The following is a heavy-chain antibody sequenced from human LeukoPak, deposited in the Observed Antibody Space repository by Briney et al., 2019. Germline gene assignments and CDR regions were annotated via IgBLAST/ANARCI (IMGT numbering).Heavy chain of an antibody. V-gene: IGHV1-2*02. CDR1: GYTFTGYY. CDR3: ARDWLGYCSGGSCFGPYYYSMDV. Sequence: AAVKVSCKASGYTFTGYYMHWVRQAPGQGLEWMGWINPNSGGTNYAQKFQGRVTMTRDTSISTAYMELSRLRSDDTAVYYCARDWLGYCSGGSCFGPYYYSMDVWGKGTTVTVSS. D-gene: IGHD2-15*01. CDR2: INPNSGGT. J-gene: IGHJ6*03.